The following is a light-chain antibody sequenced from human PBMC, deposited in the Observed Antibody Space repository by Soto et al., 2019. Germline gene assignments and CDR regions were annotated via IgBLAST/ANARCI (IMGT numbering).Light chain of an antibody. Sequence: DIQMTQSPSSLSASVGDRVTITCRASQSIRSYLNWYQLKPGKAPKLLIYAASSLQSGVPSRFSGSGSGTEFTLTISSLQPEDFEAYYCQQSHSTLYTFGQGTKVEIK. CDR1: QSIRSY. J-gene: IGKJ2*01. CDR3: QQSHSTLYT. CDR2: AAS. V-gene: IGKV1-39*01.